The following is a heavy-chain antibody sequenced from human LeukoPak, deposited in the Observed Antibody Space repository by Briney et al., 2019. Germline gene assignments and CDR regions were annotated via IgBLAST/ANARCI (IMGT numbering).Heavy chain of an antibody. CDR1: GFTFSSYS. V-gene: IGHV3-23*01. Sequence: GGPLRLSCAASGFTFSSYSMNWVRQAPGKGLEWVSAISGSGGSTYYADSVKGRFTISRDNSKNTLYLQMNSLRAEDTAVYYCAKHYYDSSGYLAEYFQHWGQGTLVTVSS. J-gene: IGHJ1*01. CDR3: AKHYYDSSGYLAEYFQH. CDR2: ISGSGGST. D-gene: IGHD3-22*01.